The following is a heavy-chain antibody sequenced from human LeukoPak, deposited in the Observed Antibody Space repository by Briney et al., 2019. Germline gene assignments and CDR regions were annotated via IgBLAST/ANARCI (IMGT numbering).Heavy chain of an antibody. CDR2: IWYDGSNK. D-gene: IGHD6-13*01. CDR1: GFTFSSYG. J-gene: IGHJ4*02. CDR3: ATSYYSSSWDLFDY. Sequence: GGSLRLSCAASGFTFSSYGMHWVRQAPGKGLEWVAVIWYDGSNKYYADSVKGRFTISRDNSKNTLYLQMNSLRAEDTAVYCCATSYYSSSWDLFDYWGQGTLVTVSS. V-gene: IGHV3-33*01.